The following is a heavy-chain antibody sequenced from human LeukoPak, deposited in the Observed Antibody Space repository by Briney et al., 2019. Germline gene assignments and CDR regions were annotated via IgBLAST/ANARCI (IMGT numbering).Heavy chain of an antibody. J-gene: IGHJ4*02. CDR2: IDSGSDDI. D-gene: IGHD5-18*01. CDR3: ARDTYRPQLIDS. Sequence: GRSLRLSCAASGFTFSSYAMHWVRQAPGKGLEWISCIDSGSDDILHADSVRGRFAISRDNAKNTLYLEMNSLRAEDTAVYYCARDTYRPQLIDSWGQGTLVTVSS. CDR1: GFTFSSYA. V-gene: IGHV3-21*05.